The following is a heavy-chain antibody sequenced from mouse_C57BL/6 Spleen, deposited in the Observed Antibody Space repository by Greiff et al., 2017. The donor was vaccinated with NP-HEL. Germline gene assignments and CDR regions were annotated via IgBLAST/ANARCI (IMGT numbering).Heavy chain of an antibody. D-gene: IGHD1-2*01. CDR2: IDPETGGT. J-gene: IGHJ3*01. V-gene: IGHV1-15*01. CDR1: GYTFTDYE. Sequence: QVHVKQSGAELVRPGASVTLSCKASGYTFTDYEMHWVKQTPVHGLEWIGAIDPETGGTAYNQKFKGKAILTADKSSSTAYMELRSLTSEDSAVYCCTRSSTASRGFACWGKVTLVTVSA. CDR3: TRSSTASRGFAC.